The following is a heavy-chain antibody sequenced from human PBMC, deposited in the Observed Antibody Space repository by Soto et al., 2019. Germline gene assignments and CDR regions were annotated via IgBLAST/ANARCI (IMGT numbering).Heavy chain of an antibody. Sequence: SVKVSCKASGGTFSSYTISWVRQAPGQGLEWMGRIIPILGIANYAQKFQGRVTITADKSTSTAYMELSSLRSEDTAVYYCARDVETDMVPTSLPWFAPWAQGTLVTVSS. D-gene: IGHD5-18*01. J-gene: IGHJ5*02. V-gene: IGHV1-69*04. CDR2: IIPILGIA. CDR1: GGTFSSYT. CDR3: ARDVETDMVPTSLPWFAP.